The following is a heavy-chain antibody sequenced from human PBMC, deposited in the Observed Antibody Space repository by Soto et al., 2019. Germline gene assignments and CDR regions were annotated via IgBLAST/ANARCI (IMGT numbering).Heavy chain of an antibody. J-gene: IGHJ1*01. CDR1: GGSISSYY. D-gene: IGHD6-13*01. Sequence: QVQLQESGPGLVKPSETLSLTCTVSGGSISSYYWSWIRQPAGKGLEWIGRIYTSGSTHYNPSLKSRVTMAGDTSKNQFSLKLSSVTAADTAVYDCARDEIAAAGSWMGYFQHWGQGTLVTVSS. CDR2: IYTSGST. CDR3: ARDEIAAAGSWMGYFQH. V-gene: IGHV4-4*07.